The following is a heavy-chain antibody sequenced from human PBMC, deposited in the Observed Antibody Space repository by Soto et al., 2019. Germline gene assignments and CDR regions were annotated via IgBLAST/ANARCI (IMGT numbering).Heavy chain of an antibody. J-gene: IGHJ3*02. CDR2: IYYSGST. Sequence: PSETLSLTHSISGGSISSYYCGWIRQPPGKGLEWIGYIYYSGSTNYNPSLKSRVTISVDTSKNQFSLKLSSVTAADTAVYYCARVRDSSGWYEAGGGAFDIWGQGIMVTVSS. V-gene: IGHV4-59*01. CDR1: GGSISSYY. D-gene: IGHD6-19*01. CDR3: ARVRDSSGWYEAGGGAFDI.